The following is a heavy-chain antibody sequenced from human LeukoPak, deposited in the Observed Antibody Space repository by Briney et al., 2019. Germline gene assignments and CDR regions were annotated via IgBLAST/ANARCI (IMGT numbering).Heavy chain of an antibody. CDR2: INAGNGNT. V-gene: IGHV1-3*01. Sequence: ASVKVSCKASGYTFTSCAMHWVRQAPGQRLEWMGWINAGNGNTKYSQKFQGRVTITRDTSASTAYMELSSLRSEDTAVYYCAGGTVTTFPPDYWGQGTLVTVSS. D-gene: IGHD4-11*01. CDR3: AGGTVTTFPPDY. J-gene: IGHJ4*02. CDR1: GYTFTSCA.